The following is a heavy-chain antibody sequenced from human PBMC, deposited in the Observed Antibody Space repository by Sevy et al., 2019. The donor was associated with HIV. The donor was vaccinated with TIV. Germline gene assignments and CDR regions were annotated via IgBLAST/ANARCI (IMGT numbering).Heavy chain of an antibody. CDR1: GFSLSTSGVG. CDR2: IYWNDDK. CDR3: AHSLSYYDSSGYYYGGYYYYGMDV. Sequence: HIPLQVWSYAGEPTQTLTLTCTFSGFSLSTSGVGVGWIRQPPGKALEWLALIYWNDDKRYSPSLKSRLTITKDTSKNQVVLTMTNMDPVDTATYYCAHSLSYYDSSGYYYGGYYYYGMDVWGQGTTVTVSS. D-gene: IGHD3-22*01. J-gene: IGHJ6*02. V-gene: IGHV2-5*01.